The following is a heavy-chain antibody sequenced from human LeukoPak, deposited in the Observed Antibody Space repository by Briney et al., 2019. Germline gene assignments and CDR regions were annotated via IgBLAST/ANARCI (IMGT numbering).Heavy chain of an antibody. Sequence: PGRSLRLSCAASGFTFSDYYMSWIRQAPGKGLEWVSYIRSSGSTIYYADSVKSRFTISRDNAKNSLYLQMNSLRAEDTAVYYCATTSPYYEYVDSLFEEYWGQGTLVTVSS. CDR3: ATTSPYYEYVDSLFEEY. CDR1: GFTFSDYY. V-gene: IGHV3-11*01. CDR2: IRSSGSTI. D-gene: IGHD3-16*01. J-gene: IGHJ4*02.